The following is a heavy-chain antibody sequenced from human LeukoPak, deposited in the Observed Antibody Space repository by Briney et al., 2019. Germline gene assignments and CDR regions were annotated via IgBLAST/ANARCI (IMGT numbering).Heavy chain of an antibody. V-gene: IGHV4-39*01. D-gene: IGHD3-10*01. CDR2: IYYSGST. CDR3: ARLDYYGSGSYYMEAPY. J-gene: IGHJ4*02. Sequence: SETLSLTCTVSGGSISSSSYYWGWIRQPPGKGLEWIGCIYYSGSTYYNPSLKGRVTISVDTSKKQFSLKLSSVTAADSAVYYCARLDYYGSGSYYMEAPYWGQGTLVTVSS. CDR1: GGSISSSSYY.